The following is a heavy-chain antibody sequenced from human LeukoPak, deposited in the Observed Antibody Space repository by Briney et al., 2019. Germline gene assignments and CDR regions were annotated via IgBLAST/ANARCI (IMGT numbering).Heavy chain of an antibody. CDR2: IIPIFGTA. CDR3: ATPYYYGSGSYYKLGWFDP. Sequence: GASVKVSCKASGGTFSSYAISWVRQAPGQGLEWMGGIIPIFGTANYAQKFQGRVTMTEDTSTDTAYMELSSLRSEDTAVYYCATPYYYGSGSYYKLGWFDPWGQGTLVTVSS. J-gene: IGHJ5*02. V-gene: IGHV1-69*06. CDR1: GGTFSSYA. D-gene: IGHD3-10*01.